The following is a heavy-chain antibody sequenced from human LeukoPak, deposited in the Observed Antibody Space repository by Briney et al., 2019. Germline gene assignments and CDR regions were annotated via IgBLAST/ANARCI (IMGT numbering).Heavy chain of an antibody. Sequence: ASVKVSCKASGYTFTSYGISWVRQAPGQGLEWMGWISAYNGNTNYAQKLQGRVTMTTDTSTSTAYMELRSLRSDDTAVYYCARVTYYYGSGSVEGYYYGMDVWGQGTRVTVSS. CDR1: GYTFTSYG. V-gene: IGHV1-18*01. CDR2: ISAYNGNT. J-gene: IGHJ6*02. CDR3: ARVTYYYGSGSVEGYYYGMDV. D-gene: IGHD3-10*01.